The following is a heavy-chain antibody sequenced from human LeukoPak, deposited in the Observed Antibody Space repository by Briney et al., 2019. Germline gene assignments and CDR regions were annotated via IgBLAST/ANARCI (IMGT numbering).Heavy chain of an antibody. J-gene: IGHJ4*02. CDR2: IYYSGST. D-gene: IGHD3-3*01. Sequence: SETLSLTCTVSGGSISSSSYYWGWIRQPPGKGLEWIGSIYYSGSTYYNPSLKSRVTISVDTSKNQFSLKLSSVTAADTAVYYCARLWRITIFGVVTPLDYWGQGTLVTVSS. CDR3: ARLWRITIFGVVTPLDY. V-gene: IGHV4-39*01. CDR1: GGSISSSSYY.